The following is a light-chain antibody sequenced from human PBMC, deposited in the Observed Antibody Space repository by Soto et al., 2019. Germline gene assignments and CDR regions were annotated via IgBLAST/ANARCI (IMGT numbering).Light chain of an antibody. CDR1: SSNIGTNY. CDR2: CND. J-gene: IGLJ3*02. V-gene: IGLV1-47*02. CDR3: ATRDNSLSRWV. Sequence: QSVLTQPPSASGTPGQRVTISCSGSSSNIGTNYVYWYKQLPGTAPKLLIYCNDQRPSGVPDRLSGSKSGTSASLAISGLRSEDEADYYCATRDNSLSRWVFGGGTTLTVL.